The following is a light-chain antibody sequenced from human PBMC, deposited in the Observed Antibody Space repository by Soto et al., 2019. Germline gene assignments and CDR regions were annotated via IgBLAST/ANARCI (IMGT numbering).Light chain of an antibody. CDR3: QQYKNWPRT. V-gene: IGKV3-15*01. CDR1: QSIGIY. Sequence: EIVLTQSPATLSLSPGERATLSCRASQSIGIYLAWYRQKPGQAPRLLIYGASTRATGISARFSGSGSGTEFTLTISSLQSEDFAIYYCQQYKNWPRTFGQGTKVDIK. J-gene: IGKJ1*01. CDR2: GAS.